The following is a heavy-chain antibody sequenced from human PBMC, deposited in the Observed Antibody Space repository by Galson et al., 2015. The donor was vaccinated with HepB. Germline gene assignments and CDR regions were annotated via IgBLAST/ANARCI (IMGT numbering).Heavy chain of an antibody. D-gene: IGHD3-3*01. CDR3: ARRDQKYSEGGMDV. V-gene: IGHV3-30*03. CDR2: VSYDGGNK. CDR1: GFTFSSFG. Sequence: SLRLSCAASGFTFSSFGIHWVRQAPGKGLEWVAVVSYDGGNKYYADSVRGRFTISRDNSKNTLYLQMNSLRPEDTAVYFCARRDQKYSEGGMDVWGQGTTVTVSS. J-gene: IGHJ6*02.